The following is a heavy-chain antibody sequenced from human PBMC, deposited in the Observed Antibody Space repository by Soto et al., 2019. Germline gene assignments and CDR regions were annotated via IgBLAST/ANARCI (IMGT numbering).Heavy chain of an antibody. CDR1: GFNIISYY. CDR2: IFYSGST. J-gene: IGHJ3*02. V-gene: IGHV4-59*12. Sequence: SETLSLTSTVSGFNIISYYWSWIRQPPGKGLEWIGFIFYSGSTNYNPSLKSRVTISVDTSKNQFSLKLSSVTAADTAVYYCARNYYDSSGYYYGAFDIWGQGTMVTVSS. CDR3: ARNYYDSSGYYYGAFDI. D-gene: IGHD3-22*01.